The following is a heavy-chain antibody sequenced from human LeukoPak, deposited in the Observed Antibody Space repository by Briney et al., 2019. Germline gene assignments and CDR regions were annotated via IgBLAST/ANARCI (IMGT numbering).Heavy chain of an antibody. CDR3: ARVGLLWFGIGAFDI. D-gene: IGHD3-10*01. V-gene: IGHV3-20*04. CDR2: INWNGGST. J-gene: IGHJ3*02. Sequence: GGSLRLSCAASGFTFDDYGMSWVRQAPGKGLEWVSGINWNGGSTGYADSVKGRFTISRDNAKNSPYLQMNSLRAEDTALYYCARVGLLWFGIGAFDIWGQGTMVTVSS. CDR1: GFTFDDYG.